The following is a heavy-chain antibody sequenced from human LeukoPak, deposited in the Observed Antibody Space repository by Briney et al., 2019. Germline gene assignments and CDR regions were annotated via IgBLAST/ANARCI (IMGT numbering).Heavy chain of an antibody. D-gene: IGHD1-26*01. J-gene: IGHJ4*02. V-gene: IGHV1-69*13. CDR2: IIPIFGTA. CDR1: GGTFSSYS. CDR3: ARDLLPSGSSPQG. Sequence: SVKVSCKTYGGTFSSYSITWVRQAPGQGLEWMGGIIPIFGTANYAQKFQGRVTITADESTSTAYMELSSLRSEDTAVYYCARDLLPSGSSPQGWGQGTLVTVSS.